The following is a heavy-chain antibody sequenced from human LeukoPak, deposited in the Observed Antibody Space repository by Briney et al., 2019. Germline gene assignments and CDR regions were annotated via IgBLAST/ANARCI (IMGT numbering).Heavy chain of an antibody. Sequence: ASVKVSCKASGYTFTAYYVHWVRQAPGQGLEWMGWIHPNSGGTKYAQNFQGRVTMTRDTSSSTAYMELSSLRSDDTAVYYCARGDILWDYWGQGTQVTVSS. CDR1: GYTFTAYY. V-gene: IGHV1-2*02. D-gene: IGHD2-21*01. CDR3: ARGDILWDY. CDR2: IHPNSGGT. J-gene: IGHJ4*02.